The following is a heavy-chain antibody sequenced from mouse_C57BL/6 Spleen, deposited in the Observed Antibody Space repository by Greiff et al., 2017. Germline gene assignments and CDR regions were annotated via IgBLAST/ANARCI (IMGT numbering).Heavy chain of an antibody. CDR2: IDPSDSYT. Sequence: VQLQQPGAELVKPGASVKMSCKASGYTFTSYWITWVKQRPGQGLEWIGEIDPSDSYTNYNQKFKGKSTLTVDKSSSTAYMQLSSLTSEDSAVYYCARKYYGDYFDYWGQGTTLTVSS. D-gene: IGHD1-1*01. V-gene: IGHV1-69*01. CDR1: GYTFTSYW. J-gene: IGHJ2*01. CDR3: ARKYYGDYFDY.